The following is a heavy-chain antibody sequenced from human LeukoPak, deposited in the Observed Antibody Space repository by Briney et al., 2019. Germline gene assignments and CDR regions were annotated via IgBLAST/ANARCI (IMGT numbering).Heavy chain of an antibody. CDR1: GGSISSYY. J-gene: IGHJ4*02. V-gene: IGHV4-59*01. CDR2: IYYSGST. CDR3: ARSPLVVVPAAMFDY. Sequence: SETLSLTCTVSGGSISSYYWSWIRQPPGKGLEWIGYIYYSGSTNYNPSLKSRVTISVDTSKNQFSLKPSSVTAADTAVYYCARSPLVVVPAAMFDYWGQGTLVTVSS. D-gene: IGHD2-2*01.